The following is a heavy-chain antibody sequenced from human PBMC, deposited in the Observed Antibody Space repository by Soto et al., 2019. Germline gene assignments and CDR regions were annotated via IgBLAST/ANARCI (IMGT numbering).Heavy chain of an antibody. CDR1: GFTFSSYA. Sequence: GGSLRLSCAASGFTFSSYAMSWVRQAPGKGLEWVSTISGSGGSTYYADSVKGRFTISRDNSKNKLYLQMNSLRAEDTAVYYCANGDSSPFTYDYWGQGTLVTVSS. J-gene: IGHJ4*02. V-gene: IGHV3-23*01. CDR2: ISGSGGST. CDR3: ANGDSSPFTYDY. D-gene: IGHD6-19*01.